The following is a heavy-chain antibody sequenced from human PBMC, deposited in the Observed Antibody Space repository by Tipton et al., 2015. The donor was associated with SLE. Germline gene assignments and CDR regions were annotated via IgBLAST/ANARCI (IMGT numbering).Heavy chain of an antibody. V-gene: IGHV3-30*04. Sequence: SLRLSCAASGFTFSIYAMHWVRQAPGKGLEWVAVISYDGSNKYYADSVKGRFTISRDNSKNSLYLQMNSLRAEDTAVYHCVRRVGSYYGMDVWGQGTTVTVSS. CDR3: VRRVGSYYGMDV. CDR1: GFTFSIYA. D-gene: IGHD3-10*01. CDR2: ISYDGSNK. J-gene: IGHJ6*02.